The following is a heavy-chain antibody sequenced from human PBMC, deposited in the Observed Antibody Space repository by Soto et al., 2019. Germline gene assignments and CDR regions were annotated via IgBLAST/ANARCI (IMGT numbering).Heavy chain of an antibody. Sequence: SETLSLTCTVSGGSISSSSYYWGWIRQPPGKGLEWIGSIYYSGSTYYNPSLKSRVTISVDTSKNQFSLQLISVTPEDTAVYYCARSITGSAYFDYWGQGTLATVSS. CDR2: IYYSGST. V-gene: IGHV4-39*01. CDR3: ARSITGSAYFDY. D-gene: IGHD3-10*01. J-gene: IGHJ4*02. CDR1: GGSISSSSYY.